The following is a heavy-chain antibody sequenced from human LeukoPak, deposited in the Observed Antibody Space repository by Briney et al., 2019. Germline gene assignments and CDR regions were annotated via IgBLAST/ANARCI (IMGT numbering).Heavy chain of an antibody. CDR3: ARLLWFGESRKDY. V-gene: IGHV3-48*01. J-gene: IGHJ4*02. CDR2: ISSSSSTI. D-gene: IGHD3-10*01. CDR1: GFTLSSYS. Sequence: GGSLRLSCAASGFTLSSYSMNWVRQALGKGLEWVSYISSSSSTIYYADSVKGRFTISRDNAKNSLYLQMNSLRAEDTAVYYCARLLWFGESRKDYWGQGTLVTVSS.